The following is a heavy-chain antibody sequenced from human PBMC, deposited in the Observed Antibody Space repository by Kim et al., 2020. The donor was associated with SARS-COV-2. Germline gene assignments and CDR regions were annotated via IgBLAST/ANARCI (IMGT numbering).Heavy chain of an antibody. CDR2: ISSSSSTI. CDR1: GFTFSSYS. CDR3: ARAPPHYVDTAMAYAFDI. D-gene: IGHD5-18*01. V-gene: IGHV3-48*02. J-gene: IGHJ3*02. Sequence: GGSLRLSCAASGFTFSSYSMNWVRQAPGKGLEWVSYISSSSSTIYYADSVKGRFTISRDNAKNSLYLQMNSLRDEDTAVYYCARAPPHYVDTAMAYAFDIWGQGTMVTVSS.